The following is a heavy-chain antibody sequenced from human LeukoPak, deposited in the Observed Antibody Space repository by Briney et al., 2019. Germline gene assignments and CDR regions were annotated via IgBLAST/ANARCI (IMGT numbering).Heavy chain of an antibody. D-gene: IGHD6-19*01. CDR1: GFTFSSYS. Sequence: GGSLRLSCAASGFTFSSYSMNWVRQAPGKGLEWVSSISSSSSYIYYADSVKGRFTISRDNAKNSLYLQMNSLRDEDTAVYYCARAEYSSGWYYFDYWGQGTLVTVSS. V-gene: IGHV3-21*01. CDR3: ARAEYSSGWYYFDY. CDR2: ISSSSSYI. J-gene: IGHJ4*02.